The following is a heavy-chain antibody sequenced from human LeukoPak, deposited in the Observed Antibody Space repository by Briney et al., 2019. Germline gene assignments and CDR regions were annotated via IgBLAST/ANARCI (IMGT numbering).Heavy chain of an antibody. CDR3: AKEPIVAVNGPV. D-gene: IGHD6-13*01. CDR1: GFTFSSSG. CDR2: IRYDGSNK. V-gene: IGHV3-30*02. J-gene: IGHJ6*04. Sequence: GGSLRLSCAASGFTFSSSGMHWVRQAPGKGLEWVAFIRYDGSNKYYLDSVKGRFTISRDNSKNTLYLQMNSLRAEDTAVYYCAKEPIVAVNGPVWGIGTTVTISS.